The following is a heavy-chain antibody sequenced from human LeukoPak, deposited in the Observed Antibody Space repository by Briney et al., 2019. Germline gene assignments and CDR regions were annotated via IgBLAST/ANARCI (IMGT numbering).Heavy chain of an antibody. CDR2: IYYSGST. D-gene: IGHD6-13*01. CDR1: GGSISSYY. J-gene: IGHJ6*02. V-gene: IGHV4-59*08. CDR3: ARHLSSSWVNYYYYYGMDV. Sequence: SETLSLTCTVSGGSISSYYWSWIRQPPGKGLEWIGYIYYSGSTNYNPSPKSRVTISVDTSKNQFSLKLSSVTAADTAVYYCARHLSSSWVNYYYYYGMDVWGQGTTVTVSS.